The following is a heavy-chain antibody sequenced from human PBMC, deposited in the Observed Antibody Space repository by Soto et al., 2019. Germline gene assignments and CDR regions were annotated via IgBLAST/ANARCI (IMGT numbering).Heavy chain of an antibody. D-gene: IGHD3-9*01. CDR2: IYYSGST. Sequence: SETLSLTCTVSGGSISSYYWSWIRQPPGKGLEWIGYIYYSGSTNYNPSLKSLVTISVDTSKNQFSLKLSSVTAADTAAYYCARLILAGYYLFDPGGQGTLVTVSS. CDR3: ARLILAGYYLFDP. CDR1: GGSISSYY. J-gene: IGHJ5*02. V-gene: IGHV4-59*01.